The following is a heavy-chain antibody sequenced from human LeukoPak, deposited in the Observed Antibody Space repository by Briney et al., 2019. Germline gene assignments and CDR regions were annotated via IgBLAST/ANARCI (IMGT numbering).Heavy chain of an antibody. CDR3: AKALVTTLINTYQIDF. Sequence: GGSLRLSCAASGFTFSSYGIHWVRQAPGKGLEWVAFIQNDGSNKFYADSVKGRFTVSRDNSQNTLFLQINSLRTEDTAVYYCAKALVTTLINTYQIDFWGQGTLVTVSS. D-gene: IGHD4-23*01. CDR2: IQNDGSNK. V-gene: IGHV3-30*02. J-gene: IGHJ4*02. CDR1: GFTFSSYG.